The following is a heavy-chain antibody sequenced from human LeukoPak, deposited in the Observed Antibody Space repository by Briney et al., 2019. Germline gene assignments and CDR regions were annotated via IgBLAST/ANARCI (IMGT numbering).Heavy chain of an antibody. CDR3: ARGGRNVDIVGYMDV. CDR2: MNPNSGNT. Sequence: ASVKVSCKASGYTFTSYGINWVRQATGQGLEWMGWMNPNSGNTGYAQKFQGRVTITRNTSISTAYMELSSLRSEDTAVYYCARGGRNVDIVGYMDVWGKGTTVTVSS. CDR1: GYTFTSYG. D-gene: IGHD5-12*01. J-gene: IGHJ6*03. V-gene: IGHV1-8*01.